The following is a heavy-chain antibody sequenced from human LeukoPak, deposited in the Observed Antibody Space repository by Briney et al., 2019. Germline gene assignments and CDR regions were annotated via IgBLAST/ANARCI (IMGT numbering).Heavy chain of an antibody. CDR1: GYTFTAYY. D-gene: IGHD1-26*01. Sequence: GASVKVSCNASGYTFTAYYMHWVRQAPGQGLEWMGWINPNSGDTNYAQKFQGRVSMTRDTSISTAYMELSRLRSDDTAVYYCSLELIDYWGQGTLVTVSS. J-gene: IGHJ4*02. V-gene: IGHV1-2*02. CDR3: SLELIDY. CDR2: INPNSGDT.